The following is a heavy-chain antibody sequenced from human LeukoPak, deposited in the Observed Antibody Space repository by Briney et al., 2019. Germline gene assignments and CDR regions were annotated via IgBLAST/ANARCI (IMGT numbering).Heavy chain of an antibody. V-gene: IGHV3-48*01. J-gene: IGHJ6*02. CDR1: GFTFSSYS. D-gene: IGHD3-3*01. CDR3: ARDPKNYDFWSGYYYYYYYGMDV. Sequence: GGSLRLSCAASGFTFSSYSMNWVRQAPGKGLEWVSYISSSSSTIYYADSVKGRFTISRDNAKNSLYLQMNSLRAEDTAVYYCARDPKNYDFWSGYYYYYYYGMDVWGQGTTATVSS. CDR2: ISSSSSTI.